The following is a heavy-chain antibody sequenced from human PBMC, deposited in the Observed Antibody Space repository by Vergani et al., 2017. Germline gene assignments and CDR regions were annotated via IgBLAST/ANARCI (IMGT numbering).Heavy chain of an antibody. CDR3: ARDHRSTGSGSYYKSYYINYYYGMDV. D-gene: IGHD3-10*01. Sequence: QVQLVQSGAEVKKPGASVKVSCKASGYTFTSYGISWVRQAPGQGLEWMGWINPNSGGTNYAQKFQGRVTMTRDTSISTAYMELSRLRSDDTAVYYCARDHRSTGSGSYYKSYYINYYYGMDVWGQGTTVTVSS. CDR2: INPNSGGT. J-gene: IGHJ6*02. CDR1: GYTFTSYG. V-gene: IGHV1-2*02.